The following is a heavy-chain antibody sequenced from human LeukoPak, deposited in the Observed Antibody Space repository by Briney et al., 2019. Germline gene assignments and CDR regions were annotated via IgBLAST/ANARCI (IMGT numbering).Heavy chain of an antibody. J-gene: IGHJ4*02. D-gene: IGHD2-21*02. CDR3: ARRVVVTAPFDY. CDR2: IYTSGST. Sequence: PSETLSLTCTVSGGSISSYYWSWIRQPPGKGLEWIGYIYTSGSTNYNPSLKSRVTISVDTSKNQFSLKLSSVTAADTAVYYCARRVVVTAPFDYWGQGTLVTVSS. V-gene: IGHV4-4*09. CDR1: GGSISSYY.